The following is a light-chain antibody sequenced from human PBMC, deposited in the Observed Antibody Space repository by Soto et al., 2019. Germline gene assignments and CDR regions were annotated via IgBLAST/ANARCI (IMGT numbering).Light chain of an antibody. V-gene: IGKV3-15*01. CDR2: DAS. CDR1: QGIGST. J-gene: IGKJ4*01. Sequence: EIVLTQSPGTLSLSPGERATLSCRASQGIGSTLAWYQQKPSQTPRLLIYDASTRATGIPARFSGIGSGTEFTLIISSLQSEDFGVYYCQHYKTWPLSFGGGTKVDIK. CDR3: QHYKTWPLS.